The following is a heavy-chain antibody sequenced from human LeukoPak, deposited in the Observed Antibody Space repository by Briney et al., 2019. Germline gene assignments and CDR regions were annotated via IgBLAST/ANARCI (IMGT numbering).Heavy chain of an antibody. D-gene: IGHD1-1*01. CDR2: INPSGGST. Sequence: ASVKVSCKASGCTFTSYYMHWVRQAPGQGLEWMGIINPSGGSTSYAQKFQGRVTMTRDTSTSTVYMELSGLRSEDTAVYYCARDQLRSDPEYYYYGMDVWGQGPRSPSP. V-gene: IGHV1-46*01. CDR3: ARDQLRSDPEYYYYGMDV. CDR1: GCTFTSYY. J-gene: IGHJ6*02.